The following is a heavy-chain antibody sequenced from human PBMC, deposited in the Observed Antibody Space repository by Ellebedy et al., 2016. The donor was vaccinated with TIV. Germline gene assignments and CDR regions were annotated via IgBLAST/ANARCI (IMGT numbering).Heavy chain of an antibody. CDR3: AIDTIFGVVRPFDP. CDR1: GYTLTELS. Sequence: ASVKVSCKVSGYTLTELSMHWVRQAPGKGLEWMGGFGPEDGETIYAQKFRGRVTITEDTSTDTAYMELSSLRSEDTAVYYCAIDTIFGVVRPFDPWGQGTLVTVSS. V-gene: IGHV1-24*01. CDR2: FGPEDGET. D-gene: IGHD3-3*01. J-gene: IGHJ5*02.